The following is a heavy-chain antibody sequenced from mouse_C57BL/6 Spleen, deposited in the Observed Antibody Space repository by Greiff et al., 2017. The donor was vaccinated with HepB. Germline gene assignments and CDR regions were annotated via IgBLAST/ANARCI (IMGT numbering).Heavy chain of an antibody. CDR2: IYPGSGST. J-gene: IGHJ4*01. CDR1: GYTFTSYW. Sequence: QVQLKQPGAELVKPGASVKMSCKASGYTFTSYWMTWVKQRPGQGLEWIGDIYPGSGSTNYNEKFKSKATLTVDTSSSTAYMQLSSLTSEDSAVYYCARERDHAMDYWGQGTSVTVSS. CDR3: ARERDHAMDY. V-gene: IGHV1-55*01.